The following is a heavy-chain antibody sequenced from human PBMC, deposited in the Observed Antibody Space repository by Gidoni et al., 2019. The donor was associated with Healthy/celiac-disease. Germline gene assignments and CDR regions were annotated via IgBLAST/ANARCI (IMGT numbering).Heavy chain of an antibody. CDR2: IWYDGSNK. D-gene: IGHD3-10*01. CDR3: ARESRGRIYFDY. J-gene: IGHJ4*02. Sequence: QVQLVASGGGVVQPGRSLRLSCASSAFPFSSYGMHWVRQAPGKGLEWVAVIWYDGSNKYYADSVKGRFTISRDNSKNTLYLQMNSLRAEDTAVYYCARESRGRIYFDYWGQGTLVTVSS. CDR1: AFPFSSYG. V-gene: IGHV3-33*01.